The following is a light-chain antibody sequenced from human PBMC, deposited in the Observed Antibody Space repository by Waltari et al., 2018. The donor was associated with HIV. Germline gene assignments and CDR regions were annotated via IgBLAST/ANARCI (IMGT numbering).Light chain of an antibody. CDR3: MQGTYWPLT. CDR1: QSLAHSDGNTY. Sequence: DVVMTQSPLSLPVTLGQPASISCRSSQSLAHSDGNTYLNWFQQRPGQSPRRLIYKVSNRDSGVPDRFSGSGSGTDFTLKISRVEAEDVGVYYCMQGTYWPLTFGGGTKVEI. V-gene: IGKV2-30*02. J-gene: IGKJ4*01. CDR2: KVS.